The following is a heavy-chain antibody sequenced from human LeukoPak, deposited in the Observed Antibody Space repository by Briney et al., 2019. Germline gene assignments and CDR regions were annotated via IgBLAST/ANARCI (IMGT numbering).Heavy chain of an antibody. J-gene: IGHJ6*02. CDR3: AKDLYSSSWYYYYGMDV. CDR1: GFTVSSNY. Sequence: GGSLRLSCAASGFTVSSNYMSWVRQAPGKGLEWVSAISGSGGSTYYADSVKGRFTISRDNSKNTLYLQMNSLRAEDTAVYYCAKDLYSSSWYYYYGMDVWGQGTTVTVSS. D-gene: IGHD6-13*01. V-gene: IGHV3-23*01. CDR2: ISGSGGST.